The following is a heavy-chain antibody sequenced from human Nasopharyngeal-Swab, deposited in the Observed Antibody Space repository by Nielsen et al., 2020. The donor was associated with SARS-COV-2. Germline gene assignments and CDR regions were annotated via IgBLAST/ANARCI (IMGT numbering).Heavy chain of an antibody. J-gene: IGHJ4*02. Sequence: WVRQAPGQGLEWMGRINPNSGGTNYAQKFQGRVTMTRDTSISTAYMELSRLRSDDTAVYYCARILSGYDRYYFGYWGQGTLVTVSS. V-gene: IGHV1-2*06. D-gene: IGHD5-12*01. CDR3: ARILSGYDRYYFGY. CDR2: INPNSGGT.